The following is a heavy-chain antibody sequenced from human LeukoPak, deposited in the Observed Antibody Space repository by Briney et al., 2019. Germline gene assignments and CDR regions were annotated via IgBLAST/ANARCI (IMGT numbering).Heavy chain of an antibody. V-gene: IGHV3-23*01. CDR3: AEGDSGSYYKDPYYFDY. CDR2: ISGSGGST. CDR1: GFTFSSYA. Sequence: GASLRLSCAASGFTFSSYAMSWVRQAPGKGLEWVSAISGSGGSTYYADSVKGRFTISRDNSKNTLYLQMNSLRAEDTAVYYCAEGDSGSYYKDPYYFDYWRRGTLVTVCS. J-gene: IGHJ4*02. D-gene: IGHD1-26*01.